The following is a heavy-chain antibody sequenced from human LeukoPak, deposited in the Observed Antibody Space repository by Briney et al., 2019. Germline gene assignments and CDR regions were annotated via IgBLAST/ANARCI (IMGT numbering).Heavy chain of an antibody. D-gene: IGHD2-15*01. CDR3: ATFEVVSATLTNYY. Sequence: ASVKVYWKDTRYTFTAYYINWVRQAPGQGLEWKGWFNPNSGGANYAQKFQGRVTMNRDTSISTAYMELSRLRSDDTAMYYCATFEVVSATLTNYYWGQGTLVTVSS. V-gene: IGHV1-2*02. CDR2: FNPNSGGA. J-gene: IGHJ4*02. CDR1: RYTFTAYY.